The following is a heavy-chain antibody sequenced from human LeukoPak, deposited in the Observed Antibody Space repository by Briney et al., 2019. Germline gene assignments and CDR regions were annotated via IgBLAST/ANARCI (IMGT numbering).Heavy chain of an antibody. Sequence: SETLSLTCAVYGGSFSGYYWSWIRQPPGKGLEWIGEINHSGSTNYNPSLKSRVTISVDTSKNQFSLKLSSVTAADTAVYYCARVPRYSCSSTSCPDFDYWGQGTLVTASS. J-gene: IGHJ4*02. CDR2: INHSGST. D-gene: IGHD2-2*01. CDR1: GGSFSGYY. CDR3: ARVPRYSCSSTSCPDFDY. V-gene: IGHV4-34*01.